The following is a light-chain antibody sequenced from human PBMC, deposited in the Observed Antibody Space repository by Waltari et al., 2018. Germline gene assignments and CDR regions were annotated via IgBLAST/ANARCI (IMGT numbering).Light chain of an antibody. CDR3: QQYDGSVLT. CDR2: GAS. V-gene: IGKV3-20*01. Sequence: IVLTQSPDTLSLSPGQRATLSCRASQTITNNFLVWYQQKPGQAPRLIINGASSRATGFPDRFSCSGSGTDFTLTISSLKPEDSAVYYCQQYDGSVLTFGGGTKVEI. J-gene: IGKJ4*01. CDR1: QTITNNF.